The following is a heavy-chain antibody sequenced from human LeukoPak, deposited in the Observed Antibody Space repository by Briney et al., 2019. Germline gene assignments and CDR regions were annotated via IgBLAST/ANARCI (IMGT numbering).Heavy chain of an antibody. CDR1: GFTFSSYA. J-gene: IGHJ4*02. D-gene: IGHD2-21*01. Sequence: SGGSLRLSCAASGFTFSSYAMSWLRQTPQKGLEWVSGISVTGDITYYADSVKGWFTIARDNSRTTLYLQLNSLRADDTAVYYCAKSPIPRYPLQYYFDLWGQGAQVIVSS. V-gene: IGHV3-23*01. CDR3: AKSPIPRYPLQYYFDL. CDR2: ISVTGDIT.